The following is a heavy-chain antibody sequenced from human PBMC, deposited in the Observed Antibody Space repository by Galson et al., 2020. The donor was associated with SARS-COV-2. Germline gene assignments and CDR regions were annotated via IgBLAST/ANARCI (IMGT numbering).Heavy chain of an antibody. CDR3: ARHGASSGWYEGIDY. V-gene: IGHV5-51*01. J-gene: IGHJ4*02. CDR1: GYSFTNYW. CDR2: IYTDESYT. Sequence: GESLKISCRTSGYSFTNYWIGWVRQKPGKGLEWMGIIYTDESYTIKSPSFQGQVTISADKSINTAFLQWNSLKASDTAIYYCARHGASSGWYEGIDYWGQGTLVTVSS. D-gene: IGHD6-19*01.